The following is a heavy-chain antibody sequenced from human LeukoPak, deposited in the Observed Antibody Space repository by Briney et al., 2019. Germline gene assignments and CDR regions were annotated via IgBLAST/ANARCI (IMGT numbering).Heavy chain of an antibody. D-gene: IGHD3-22*01. Sequence: SETLSLTCTVSGGSISSSSYYWGWIRQPPGKGLEWIGEIYHSGSTNYNPSLKSRVTISVDKSKNQFSLKLSSVTAADTAVYYCARDENYYDSSGYSLRYFQHWGQGTLVTVSS. CDR2: IYHSGST. V-gene: IGHV4-39*07. CDR1: GGSISSSSYY. CDR3: ARDENYYDSSGYSLRYFQH. J-gene: IGHJ1*01.